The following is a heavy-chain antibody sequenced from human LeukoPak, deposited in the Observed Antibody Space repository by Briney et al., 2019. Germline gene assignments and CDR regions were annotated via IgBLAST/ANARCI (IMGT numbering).Heavy chain of an antibody. CDR1: GFIFNNYA. D-gene: IGHD3-22*01. J-gene: IGHJ4*02. Sequence: GGSLRLSCAGSGFIFNNYAMHWVRQPPGKGLEWVSGISWNSGSIGYADSVKGRFTISRDNAKNSLYLQMNSLRAEDTALYYCAKDYYDSSGYLFDYWGQGTLVTVSS. V-gene: IGHV3-9*01. CDR2: ISWNSGSI. CDR3: AKDYYDSSGYLFDY.